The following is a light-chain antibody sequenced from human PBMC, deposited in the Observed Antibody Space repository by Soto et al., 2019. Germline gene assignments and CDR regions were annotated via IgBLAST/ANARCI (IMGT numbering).Light chain of an antibody. CDR1: QSVSRS. CDR3: QQRSNWPLT. Sequence: EIVLTQSPATLSLSPGERATLSCRASQSVSRSLAWYQQKPGQAPRLLIYDASNRATGIPARFSGSGSGTDFTLTISSLEPEDFAVYYCQQRSNWPLTFGPGTKVDIK. J-gene: IGKJ3*01. CDR2: DAS. V-gene: IGKV3-11*01.